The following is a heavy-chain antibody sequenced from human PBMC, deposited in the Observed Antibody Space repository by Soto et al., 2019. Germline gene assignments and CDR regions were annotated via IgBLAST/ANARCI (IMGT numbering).Heavy chain of an antibody. D-gene: IGHD3-22*01. Sequence: ASVKVSCKASGGTFSSYTISWVRQAPGQGLEWMGRIIPILGIANYAQKFQGRVTITADKSTSTAYMELSSLRSEDTAVYYCARDIGAYYYDSSGYSVFDYWGQGTLVTGSS. J-gene: IGHJ4*02. CDR2: IIPILGIA. CDR3: ARDIGAYYYDSSGYSVFDY. CDR1: GGTFSSYT. V-gene: IGHV1-69*04.